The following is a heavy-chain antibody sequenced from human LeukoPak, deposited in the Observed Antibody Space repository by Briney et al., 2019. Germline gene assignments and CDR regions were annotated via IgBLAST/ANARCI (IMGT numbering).Heavy chain of an antibody. CDR3: AKIGGVEMGTNWFDP. V-gene: IGHV3-21*04. D-gene: IGHD3-16*01. CDR2: ISSSSSYI. Sequence: GGSLRLSCAASGFTFSSYSMNWVRQAPGKGLEWVSSISSSSSYIYYADSVKGRFTISRDNAKNSLYLQMNSLRAEDTAVYYCAKIGGVEMGTNWFDPWGQGTLVTVSS. CDR1: GFTFSSYS. J-gene: IGHJ5*02.